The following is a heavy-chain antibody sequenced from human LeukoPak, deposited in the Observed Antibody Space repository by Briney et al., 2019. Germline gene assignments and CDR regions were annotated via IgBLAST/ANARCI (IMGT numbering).Heavy chain of an antibody. J-gene: IGHJ5*01. D-gene: IGHD2-15*01. CDR1: GASISRSNW. V-gene: IGHV4-4*02. CDR2: IYHSGST. CDR3: ARDLGIAGGLDS. Sequence: PSETLSLTCAVSGASISRSNWWSWVRQPPGKGLEWIGEIYHSGSTNYNSSLESRLTISLDKSKNQLSLRLSSVTAADTAVYYCARDLGIAGGLDSWGQGTLVTVSS.